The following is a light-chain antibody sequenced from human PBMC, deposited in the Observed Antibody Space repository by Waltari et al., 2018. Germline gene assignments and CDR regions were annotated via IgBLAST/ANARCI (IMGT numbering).Light chain of an antibody. J-gene: IGLJ3*02. Sequence: SYVLTQPPSLSVAPGQTAKIPCGGNNIGSRSVHWYQQKQGQAPVLVVYDDSDRPSGIPDRFSGSNSGNTATLTISSVEAGDEAAYYCQGWDSTSDVVFGGGTKLTVL. CDR2: DDS. V-gene: IGLV3-21*02. CDR1: NIGSRS. CDR3: QGWDSTSDVV.